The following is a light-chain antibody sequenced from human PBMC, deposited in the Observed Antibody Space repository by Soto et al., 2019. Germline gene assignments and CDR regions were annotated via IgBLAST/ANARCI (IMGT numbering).Light chain of an antibody. Sequence: DIQMTQCPCSLSASVGDRVNITCRASQVIINYFSWYQQKPGKVPKLLIYAASTLQSGVPSRFSGSVSVTDFTLTISSLQPEDVATYYCQKYNSAPWTFGQGTKVDIK. V-gene: IGKV1-27*01. CDR2: AAS. CDR3: QKYNSAPWT. J-gene: IGKJ1*01. CDR1: QVIINY.